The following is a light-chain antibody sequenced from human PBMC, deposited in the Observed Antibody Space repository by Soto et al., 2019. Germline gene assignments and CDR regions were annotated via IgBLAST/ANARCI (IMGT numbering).Light chain of an antibody. J-gene: IGLJ1*01. CDR1: SSDVGSYNL. Sequence: QPVLTQPASVSGSPRQSIPISCTETSSDVGSYNLVSWYQQHPGKAPKLMIYEVSKRPSGVSNRFSGSKSGNTASLTISGLQAEDEADYYCCSYAGSFYVFGTGTKVTVL. CDR3: CSYAGSFYV. V-gene: IGLV2-23*02. CDR2: EVS.